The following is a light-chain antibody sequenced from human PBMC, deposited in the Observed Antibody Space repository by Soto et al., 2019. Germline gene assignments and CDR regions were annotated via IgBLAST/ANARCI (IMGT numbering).Light chain of an antibody. Sequence: QSVLTQPASVSGSPGQSITISCTGTSSDVGSYNYVSWYQQHPGKAPKLMIYEVSDRPSGISSRFSGSKSGNTASLTISGLQTEDEADYYCSSYTSSSTLVGTGTKVTV. J-gene: IGLJ1*01. CDR2: EVS. CDR1: SSDVGSYNY. V-gene: IGLV2-14*01. CDR3: SSYTSSSTL.